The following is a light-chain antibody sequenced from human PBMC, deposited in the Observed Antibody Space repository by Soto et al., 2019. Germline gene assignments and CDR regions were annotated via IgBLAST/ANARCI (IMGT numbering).Light chain of an antibody. CDR1: SSNIGAGYD. V-gene: IGLV1-40*01. Sequence: QSVLTQPPSVSGAPGQRVTISCTGSSSNIGAGYDVHWYQQLPGTAPKLLIYGNSNRPSGVPDRFSGSKSGTSASLAITGLRAEDEADYDCQSYDSGLSGYYVFGTGTKLTVL. J-gene: IGLJ1*01. CDR3: QSYDSGLSGYYV. CDR2: GNS.